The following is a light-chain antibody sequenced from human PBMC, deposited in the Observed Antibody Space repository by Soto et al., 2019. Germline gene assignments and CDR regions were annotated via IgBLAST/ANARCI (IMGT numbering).Light chain of an antibody. CDR2: AAS. CDR1: QSISSY. CDR3: QQSYSILLT. Sequence: DIQMTQSPSSLSASVGDRVTITCRASQSISSYLNWYQKKPGKAPKLLIYAASSLQSGVPSRFSGSGSGTDFTLTISILQPEDFATYYCQQSYSILLTFGGGTTVEIK. V-gene: IGKV1-39*01. J-gene: IGKJ4*01.